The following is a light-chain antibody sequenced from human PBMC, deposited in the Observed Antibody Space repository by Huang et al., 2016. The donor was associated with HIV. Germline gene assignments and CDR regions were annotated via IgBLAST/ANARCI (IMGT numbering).Light chain of an antibody. Sequence: EVVLTQSPLSVTVTLGQPASISCTSSQSLVHTDGNTYLSWFNKGPGQSPRRLIYRVSNRDSGVPDRFSGSGSDTGFTLKINRVEAEDVGIYYCMQGAHWPPKTFGQGTRVEIK. J-gene: IGKJ1*01. CDR1: QSLVHTDGNTY. CDR3: MQGAHWPPKT. V-gene: IGKV2-30*02. CDR2: RVS.